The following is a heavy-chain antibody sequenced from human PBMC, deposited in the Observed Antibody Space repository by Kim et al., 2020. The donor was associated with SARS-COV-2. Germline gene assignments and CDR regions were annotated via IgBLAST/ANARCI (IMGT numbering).Heavy chain of an antibody. D-gene: IGHD2-8*02. Sequence: GGSLRLSCAASGFIFSSYAMSWVRQAPGKGLEWVSGISSSGGSTYYADSVKGRFTISRDNAKNTLYLQMNSLRAEDTAVYYCAKRDLVLRDRYIKAPYLFDYRGRGTLCAVSS. CDR1: GFIFSSYA. J-gene: IGHJ4*02. V-gene: IGHV3-23*01. CDR3: AKRDLVLRDRYIKAPYLFDY. CDR2: ISSSGGST.